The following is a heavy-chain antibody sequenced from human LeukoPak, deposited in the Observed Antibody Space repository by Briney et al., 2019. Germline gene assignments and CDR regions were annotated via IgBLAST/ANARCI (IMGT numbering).Heavy chain of an antibody. Sequence: GSLRLSCAASGFTFSSYGMSWVRQASGKGLEWVGRIRSKANSYATAYAASVKGGFTITRDDSKNTAYLQMNSLKTEDTAVYYCARRAGAYSHPYDYWGQGTLVTVSS. J-gene: IGHJ4*02. CDR1: GFTFSSYG. CDR2: IRSKANSYAT. V-gene: IGHV3-73*01. D-gene: IGHD4/OR15-4a*01. CDR3: ARRAGAYSHPYDY.